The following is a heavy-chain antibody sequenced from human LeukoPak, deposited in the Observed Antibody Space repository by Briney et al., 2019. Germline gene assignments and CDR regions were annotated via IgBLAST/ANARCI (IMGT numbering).Heavy chain of an antibody. CDR1: GYTFTNYG. CDR2: ISPYNGNT. CDR3: ARDYLPGSLTIGY. D-gene: IGHD1-26*01. Sequence: ASVTVPCKASGYTFTNYGISWVRQAPGQGLEWMGWISPYNGNTDYAQKLQGRVTMTTDTSTSTAYMELRSLRSDDTAVFYCARDYLPGSLTIGYWGQGTLVTVSS. V-gene: IGHV1-18*01. J-gene: IGHJ4*02.